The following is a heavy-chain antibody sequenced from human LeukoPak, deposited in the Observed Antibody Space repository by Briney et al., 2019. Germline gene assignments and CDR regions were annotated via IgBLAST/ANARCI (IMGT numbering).Heavy chain of an antibody. CDR3: VRDDDRPDNGLDY. Sequence: GGSLRLSCAASGFIVSSNYMSWVHQAPGKGLEWVAVILSDGSKEFYTDSVKGRFTISRDNSKNTLYLQMNSLRAEDTAVYYCVRDDDRPDNGLDYWGQGTLVTVSS. J-gene: IGHJ4*02. CDR1: GFIVSSNY. D-gene: IGHD3-22*01. V-gene: IGHV3-33*08. CDR2: ILSDGSKE.